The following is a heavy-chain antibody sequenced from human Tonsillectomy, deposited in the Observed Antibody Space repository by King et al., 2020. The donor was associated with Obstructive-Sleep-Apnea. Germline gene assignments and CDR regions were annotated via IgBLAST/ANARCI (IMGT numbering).Heavy chain of an antibody. CDR1: GFTFSSYA. J-gene: IGHJ1*01. Sequence: VQLVESGGALVQPGGSLRLSCSASGFTFSSYAMHWVRQAPGKGLEFFSGINSNGNTTYYADSVKGRFTISRDNSKNTLDLQMSSLTAEDTAVYYCVTFSSAVACRQYFFHWGQGTLVTVS. V-gene: IGHV3-64D*09. CDR2: INSNGNTT. D-gene: IGHD3-3*02. CDR3: VTFSSAVACRQYFFH.